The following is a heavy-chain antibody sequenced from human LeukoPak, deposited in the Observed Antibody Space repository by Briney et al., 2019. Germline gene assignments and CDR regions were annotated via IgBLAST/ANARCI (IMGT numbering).Heavy chain of an antibody. Sequence: GGSLRLSCAASGFSFSSYGMHWLRQAPGKGLEWVSGISGSGGSTYYTDSVKGRFTISRDTSKNTLYLQMNSLRAEDTAVYYCAKGTGSGWYDYFDYWGQGTLVTVSS. CDR3: AKGTGSGWYDYFDY. D-gene: IGHD6-19*01. CDR2: ISGSGGST. V-gene: IGHV3-23*01. J-gene: IGHJ4*02. CDR1: GFSFSSYG.